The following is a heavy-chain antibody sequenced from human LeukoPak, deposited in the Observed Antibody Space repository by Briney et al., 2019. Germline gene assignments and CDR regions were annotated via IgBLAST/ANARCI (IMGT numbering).Heavy chain of an antibody. D-gene: IGHD3-3*01. J-gene: IGHJ4*02. V-gene: IGHV1-18*01. CDR1: GYTFSNYG. CDR2: INAYNGNT. CDR3: ARDGSGSWNDY. Sequence: ASVKVSCKASGYTFSNYGISWVRQAPGQGLEWMGWINAYNGNTNSAQKFRGRVTMATDTSTSTAYMELRSLRSDDTAVYLCARDGSGSWNDYWGQGTLVTVSS.